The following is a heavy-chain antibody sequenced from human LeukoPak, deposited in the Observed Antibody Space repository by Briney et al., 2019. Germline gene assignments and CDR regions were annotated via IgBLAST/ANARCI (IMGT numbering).Heavy chain of an antibody. V-gene: IGHV3-30*18. Sequence: GRSLRLSCAPSGFTFSSYGMHWVRQAPGKGLEWVAVISYDGSNKYYADSVKGRFTISRDNSKNTLYPQMNSLRTEDTAVYYCAKGDCSSTSCPPDYYYYYYMDVWGKGTTVTVSS. CDR1: GFTFSSYG. CDR2: ISYDGSNK. CDR3: AKGDCSSTSCPPDYYYYYYMDV. J-gene: IGHJ6*03. D-gene: IGHD2-2*01.